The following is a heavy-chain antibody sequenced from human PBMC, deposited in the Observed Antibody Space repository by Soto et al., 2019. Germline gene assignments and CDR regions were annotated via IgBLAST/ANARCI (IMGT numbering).Heavy chain of an antibody. CDR3: TTDLPAAGPSYYYYGMDV. V-gene: IGHV3-15*07. J-gene: IGHJ6*02. CDR1: GFTFSNAW. CDR2: IKSKTDGGTT. Sequence: EVQLVESGGGLVKPGGSLRLSCAASGFTFSNAWMNRVRQAPGKGLEWVGRIKSKTDGGTTDYAAPVKGRFTISRDDSKNTLYLQMNSLKTEDTAVYYCTTDLPAAGPSYYYYGMDVRGQGTTVTVSS. D-gene: IGHD6-13*01.